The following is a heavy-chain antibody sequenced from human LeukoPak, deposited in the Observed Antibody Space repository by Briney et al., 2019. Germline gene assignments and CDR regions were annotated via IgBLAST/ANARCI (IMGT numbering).Heavy chain of an antibody. Sequence: GGSLRLSCAASGFTFDDYGMSWVRQAPGKGLEWVSGINWNGGSTYYADSVKGRFTISRDNSKNTLYLQLNSLRAEDTAVYYCAFDYYGSGSPPELDIWGQGTMVTVSS. V-gene: IGHV3-20*04. CDR3: AFDYYGSGSPPELDI. D-gene: IGHD3-10*01. CDR1: GFTFDDYG. J-gene: IGHJ3*02. CDR2: INWNGGST.